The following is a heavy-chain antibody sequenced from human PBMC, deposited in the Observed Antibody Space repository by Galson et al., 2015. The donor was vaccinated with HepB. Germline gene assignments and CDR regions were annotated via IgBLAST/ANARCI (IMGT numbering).Heavy chain of an antibody. CDR1: GFTFSSYA. Sequence: SLRLSCAASGFTFSSYAMSWVRQAPGKGLEWVSAISGSGGSTYYADSMKGRFTISRDNSKNTLYLQMNSLRAEDTAVYYCAKYGDYVLYFDYWGQGTLVTVSS. CDR3: AKYGDYVLYFDY. CDR2: ISGSGGST. D-gene: IGHD4-17*01. V-gene: IGHV3-23*01. J-gene: IGHJ4*02.